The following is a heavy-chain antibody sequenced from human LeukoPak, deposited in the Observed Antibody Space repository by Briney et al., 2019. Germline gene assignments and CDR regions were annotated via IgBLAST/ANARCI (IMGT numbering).Heavy chain of an antibody. D-gene: IGHD1-1*01. Sequence: QSGGSLRLSCAASGFTFTNYAMTWVRQAPGRGLEWVSGISGSGGSTYYADSVKGRFIISRDNSESTLYLQMNRLRAEDTALYYCAKVWKGNYYDYWGQGTLVTVSS. V-gene: IGHV3-23*01. CDR2: ISGSGGST. J-gene: IGHJ4*02. CDR1: GFTFTNYA. CDR3: AKVWKGNYYDY.